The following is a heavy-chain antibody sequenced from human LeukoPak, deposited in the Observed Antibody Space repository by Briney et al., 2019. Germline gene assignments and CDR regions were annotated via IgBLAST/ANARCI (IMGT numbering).Heavy chain of an antibody. Sequence: PGGSLLLSGAASGFTFNTSTMNWVRQAPGKGLEWVSSISASSSYLYYADSVKGRFTISRDNAKNSLYLQMNSLRAEDTAVYYCARVYTRIVVVDYWGQGTLVTVSS. D-gene: IGHD3-22*01. CDR3: ARVYTRIVVVDY. CDR2: ISASSSYL. V-gene: IGHV3-21*01. CDR1: GFTFNTST. J-gene: IGHJ4*02.